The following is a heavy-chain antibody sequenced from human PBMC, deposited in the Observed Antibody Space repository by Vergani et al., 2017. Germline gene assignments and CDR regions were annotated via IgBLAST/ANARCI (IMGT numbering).Heavy chain of an antibody. CDR3: ARTPAIAARRTWYYFDY. J-gene: IGHJ4*02. D-gene: IGHD6-6*01. CDR1: GFTFSSYG. Sequence: VQLVESGGGVVQPGRSLRLSCAASGFTFSSYGMHWVRQAPGKGLEWVAVIWYDGSNKYYADSVKGRFTISRDNSKNTLYLQMNSLRAEDTAVYYCARTPAIAARRTWYYFDYWGQGTLVTVSS. CDR2: IWYDGSNK. V-gene: IGHV3-33*01.